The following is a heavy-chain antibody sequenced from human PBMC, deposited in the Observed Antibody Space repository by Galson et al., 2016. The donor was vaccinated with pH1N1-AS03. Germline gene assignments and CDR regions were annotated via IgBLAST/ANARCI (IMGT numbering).Heavy chain of an antibody. CDR3: ARPAHYDSSGRDALDV. CDR2: IFPGDSDT. V-gene: IGHV5-51*03. Sequence: QSGAEVKKPGDSLKISCKSSGYGFNGYWTGWVRQMPGKGLEWMGIIFPGDSDTRYSPSFQGQVTISADKSTRTTYLQWRSLKASDTGIYYCARPAHYDSSGRDALDVWGQGTMLIGSS. D-gene: IGHD3-22*01. CDR1: GYGFNGYW. J-gene: IGHJ3*01.